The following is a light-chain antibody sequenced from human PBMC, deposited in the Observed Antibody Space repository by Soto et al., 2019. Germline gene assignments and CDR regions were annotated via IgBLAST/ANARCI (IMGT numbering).Light chain of an antibody. CDR2: EVS. CDR3: SSYAGSRGI. V-gene: IGLV2-8*01. J-gene: IGLJ2*01. Sequence: QAVVTQPPSASGSPGQSVTISCTGTSSDVGGYNFVSWYQQHPGKAPKLLIYEVSQRPSGVPDRFSGSKSGNTASLTVSGLQAEDEADYYCSSYAGSRGIFGGGTKLTVL. CDR1: SSDVGGYNF.